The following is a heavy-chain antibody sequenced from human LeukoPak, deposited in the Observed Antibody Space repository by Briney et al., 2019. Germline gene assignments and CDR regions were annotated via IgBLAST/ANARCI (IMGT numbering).Heavy chain of an antibody. D-gene: IGHD3-9*01. CDR2: INWNGGST. J-gene: IGHJ4*02. Sequence: PGGSLRLSCAASGFTFDDYGMSWVRQAPGKGLEWVSGINWNGGSTGYADSVKGRFTISRDNAKNSLYLQMNSLRAEDTALYYCARAGILTGYYKHPFDYWGQGTLVTVSS. V-gene: IGHV3-20*04. CDR3: ARAGILTGYYKHPFDY. CDR1: GFTFDDYG.